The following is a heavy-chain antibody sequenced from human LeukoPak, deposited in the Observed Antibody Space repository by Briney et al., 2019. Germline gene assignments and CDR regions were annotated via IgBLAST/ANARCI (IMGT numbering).Heavy chain of an antibody. Sequence: GASVKVSCKASGYTFTSYYMHWVRQAPGQGLEWMGWINPNSGGTNYAQKFQGRVTMTRDTSISTAYMELSRLRSDDTAVYYCAREANTMVRGVMGDYWGQGTLVTVSS. V-gene: IGHV1-2*02. CDR1: GYTFTSYY. CDR2: INPNSGGT. CDR3: AREANTMVRGVMGDY. J-gene: IGHJ4*02. D-gene: IGHD3-10*01.